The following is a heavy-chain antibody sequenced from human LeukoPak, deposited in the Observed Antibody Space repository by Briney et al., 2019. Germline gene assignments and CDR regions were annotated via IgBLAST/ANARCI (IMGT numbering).Heavy chain of an antibody. J-gene: IGHJ4*02. D-gene: IGHD3-3*01. CDR2: ISGSGGST. V-gene: IGHV3-23*01. CDR3: AKDPRFLEWLLPYFDY. CDR1: GFTFSSYA. Sequence: GGSLRLSCAASGFTFSSYAMSWARQAPGKGLEWVSAISGSGGSTYYADSVKGRFTISRDNSKNTLYLQMNSLRAEDTAVYYCAKDPRFLEWLLPYFDYWGQGTLVTVSS.